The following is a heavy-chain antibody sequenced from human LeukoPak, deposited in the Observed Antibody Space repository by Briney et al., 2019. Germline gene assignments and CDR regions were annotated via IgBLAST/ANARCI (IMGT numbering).Heavy chain of an antibody. CDR1: GYTFTSYG. Sequence: ASVKVSCKASGYTFTSYGISWVRQAPGQGLEWMGWISAYNGNTNYAQKLQGRVTMTTDTSTSTAYMELRSLRSDDTAVYYCARVASIFGVVIIKYGNWFDPWGQGTLVTVSS. D-gene: IGHD3-3*01. CDR2: ISAYNGNT. J-gene: IGHJ5*02. V-gene: IGHV1-18*01. CDR3: ARVASIFGVVIIKYGNWFDP.